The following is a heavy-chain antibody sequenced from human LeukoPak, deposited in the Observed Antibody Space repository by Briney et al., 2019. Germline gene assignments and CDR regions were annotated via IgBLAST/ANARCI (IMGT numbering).Heavy chain of an antibody. CDR1: GFTFSSYA. D-gene: IGHD4-17*01. Sequence: GGSLRLSCAASGFTFSSYAMHWVRQAPGKGLEWVAVISYDGSNKYYADSVKGRFTISRDNSKNTLYLQMTSLGPEDTAVYYCARGSYGDLQWGQGTLVTVSS. CDR2: ISYDGSNK. V-gene: IGHV3-30-3*01. J-gene: IGHJ4*02. CDR3: ARGSYGDLQ.